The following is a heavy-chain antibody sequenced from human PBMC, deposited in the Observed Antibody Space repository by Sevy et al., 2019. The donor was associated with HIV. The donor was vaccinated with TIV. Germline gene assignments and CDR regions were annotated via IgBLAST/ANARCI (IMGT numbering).Heavy chain of an antibody. V-gene: IGHV3-66*02. CDR1: GFTLTNEF. CDR2: VYSGGAT. Sequence: GGSLRLSCAVSGFTLTNEFFSWVRQAPGKGLEWAAVVYSGGATYYADSVKGRFTISRDKSKSTQYLKMRGLRAEDTAMSDYARVGYCRGGTCFSGFYYAMDVWGQGTTVTVSS. D-gene: IGHD2-15*01. J-gene: IGHJ6*02. CDR3: ARVGYCRGGTCFSGFYYAMDV.